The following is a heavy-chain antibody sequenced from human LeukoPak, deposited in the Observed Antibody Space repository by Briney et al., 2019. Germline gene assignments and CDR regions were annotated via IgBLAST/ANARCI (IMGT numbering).Heavy chain of an antibody. V-gene: IGHV1-2*06. CDR3: PKTTDSGYGHDY. J-gene: IGHJ4*02. CDR2: INPNSGVT. D-gene: IGHD5-12*01. Sequence: ASVKVSCKASRYTFTAYSVHWVRQAAGQGREWMGRINPNSGVTNYAQKFQGRVTMTRDTSIRTAYMDLSRLTSADPAIYYCPKTTDSGYGHDYWGQGTLVTVSS. CDR1: RYTFTAYS.